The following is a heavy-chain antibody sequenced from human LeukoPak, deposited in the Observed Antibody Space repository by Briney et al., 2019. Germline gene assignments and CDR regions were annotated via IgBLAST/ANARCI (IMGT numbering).Heavy chain of an antibody. D-gene: IGHD3-22*01. Sequence: PSETLSLTCTVSGGSISSYYWSWIRQPPGKGLEWIGYIYYSGSTNYNPPLKSRVTISVDTSKNQFSLKLCSVTAADTAVYYCARHYYGSPLDYWGQGTLVTVSS. CDR1: GGSISSYY. CDR2: IYYSGST. V-gene: IGHV4-59*08. CDR3: ARHYYGSPLDY. J-gene: IGHJ4*02.